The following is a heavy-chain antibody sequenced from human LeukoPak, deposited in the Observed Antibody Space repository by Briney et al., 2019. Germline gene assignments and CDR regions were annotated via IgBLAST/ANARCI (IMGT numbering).Heavy chain of an antibody. CDR1: GYTFTSYG. V-gene: IGHV1-18*01. J-gene: IGHJ4*02. D-gene: IGHD3-16*02. CDR2: ISAYNGNT. Sequence: ASVKVSCKASGYTFTSYGISWVRQASGQGLEWMGWISAYNGNTNYAQKLQGRVTMTTDTSTSTAYMELRSLRSDDTAVYYCARDVGYDYVWGSYRPSFDYWGQGTLVTVSS. CDR3: ARDVGYDYVWGSYRPSFDY.